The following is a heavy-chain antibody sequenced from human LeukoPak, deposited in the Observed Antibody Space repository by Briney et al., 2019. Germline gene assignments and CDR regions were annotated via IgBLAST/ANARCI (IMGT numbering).Heavy chain of an antibody. Sequence: SETLSLTCTVSGGSISSSGYYGGWIRQPPGKGLEWIGSIYYSGSTYYNPSLKSRVTISVDTSKKQFSLKLTSVTAADTAVYYCARAGFALAPHRGTPFDYWGQGTLVTVSS. V-gene: IGHV4-39*07. D-gene: IGHD6-6*01. CDR1: GGSISSSGYY. J-gene: IGHJ4*02. CDR2: IYYSGST. CDR3: ARAGFALAPHRGTPFDY.